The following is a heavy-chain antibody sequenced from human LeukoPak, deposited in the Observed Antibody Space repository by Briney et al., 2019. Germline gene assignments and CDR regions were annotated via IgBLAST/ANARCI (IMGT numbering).Heavy chain of an antibody. CDR2: VYYRGST. D-gene: IGHD3-10*01. CDR1: GGSISSSSYY. Sequence: SETLSLTCTVSGGSISSSSYYWGWIRQPPGKGLEWIGTVYYRGSTYYNPSLKSRVIMSVDTSKNQFSLKLSSVTAADTAVYYCARKLARSNWFDPWGQGTLVTVSS. J-gene: IGHJ5*02. CDR3: ARKLARSNWFDP. V-gene: IGHV4-39*01.